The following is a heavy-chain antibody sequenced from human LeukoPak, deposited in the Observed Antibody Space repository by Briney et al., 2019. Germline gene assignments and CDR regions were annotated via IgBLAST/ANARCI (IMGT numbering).Heavy chain of an antibody. V-gene: IGHV4-4*07. Sequence: PSETLSLTCTVSGGSINSFYWRYIRQPAGKGLEWIGRIHSSGSTNYNPSLKSRVTMSIDTSRIQFSLKLSSVTAADTAVYYCARDTGTKNWFDPWGQGTLVTVSS. CDR2: IHSSGST. CDR3: ARDTGTKNWFDP. CDR1: GGSINSFY. D-gene: IGHD1-1*01. J-gene: IGHJ5*02.